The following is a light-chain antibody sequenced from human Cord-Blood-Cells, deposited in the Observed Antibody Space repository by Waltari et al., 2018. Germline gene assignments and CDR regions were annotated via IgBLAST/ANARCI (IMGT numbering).Light chain of an antibody. CDR1: QSVLYSSNNKNY. Sequence: DIVMTQSPDSLAVSLGERATINCKSSQSVLYSSNNKNYLAWYQQKPGQPPKLLIYWASTRESGVPDRFSGSGSGTDFTLTISSLQAEDVAVYYCQQYDNLPSLTFGGGTKVEIK. V-gene: IGKV4-1*01. CDR3: QQYDNLPSLT. J-gene: IGKJ4*01. CDR2: WAS.